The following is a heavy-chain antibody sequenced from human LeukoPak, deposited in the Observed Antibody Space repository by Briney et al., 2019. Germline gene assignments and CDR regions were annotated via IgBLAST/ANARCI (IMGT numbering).Heavy chain of an antibody. Sequence: SETLSLTCTVSGYSIRSGYYWGWIRKPPGKGLEWFGFIYYGGSTNYTPPLKSRVTISVDTSKTQFSLKLSSVTAADTAVYYCARDQQYSYGLGPLSNWGQGTLVTVSS. D-gene: IGHD5-18*01. CDR3: ARDQQYSYGLGPLSN. CDR2: IYYGGST. CDR1: GYSIRSGYY. J-gene: IGHJ4*02. V-gene: IGHV4-38-2*02.